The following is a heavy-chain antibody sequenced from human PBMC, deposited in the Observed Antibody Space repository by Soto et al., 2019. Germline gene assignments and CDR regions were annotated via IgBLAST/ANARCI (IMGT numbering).Heavy chain of an antibody. V-gene: IGHV4-31*11. Sequence: SETLSLTCAVSGGSISSGGYSWSWILQHPGKGLEWIGYIYYSGSTYYNPSLKSRVTISVDTSKNQFSLKLSSVTAADTAVYYCSRRYGGNFYYWGQGTLVTVSS. CDR3: SRRYGGNFYY. CDR1: GGSISSGGYS. J-gene: IGHJ4*02. D-gene: IGHD2-21*02. CDR2: IYYSGST.